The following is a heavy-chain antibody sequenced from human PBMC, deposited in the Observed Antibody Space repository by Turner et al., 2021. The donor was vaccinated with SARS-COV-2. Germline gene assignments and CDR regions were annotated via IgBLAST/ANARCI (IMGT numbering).Heavy chain of an antibody. J-gene: IGHJ5*02. V-gene: IGHV4-39*02. CDR1: GDSLSSSKFY. Sequence: QLQLQESGPGLVKPSETLSLTCTVSGDSLSSSKFYWGWIRQPPWKGLEWSATVKYGGNTFYNPSLKSRVSIAMDASKNQIYLNLTSVTAADTAVYYCSTDLILVWFGELQGKETKHLGAWGQGTLVTVSS. D-gene: IGHD3-10*01. CDR3: STDLILVWFGELQGKETKHLGA. CDR2: VKYGGNT.